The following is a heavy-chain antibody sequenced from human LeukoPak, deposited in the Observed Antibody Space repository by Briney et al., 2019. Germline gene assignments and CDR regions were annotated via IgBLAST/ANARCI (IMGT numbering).Heavy chain of an antibody. J-gene: IGHJ4*02. Sequence: GGSLRLSCAASGFSFSSYSMNWVRQAPGKGLEWVSSISSSSSYIYYADSVKGRFTTSRDNAKNSLYLQMNSLRAEDTAVYYCARDNYYDGSGYYRYYFDYWGQGTLVTVSS. V-gene: IGHV3-21*01. CDR2: ISSSSSYI. CDR1: GFSFSSYS. CDR3: ARDNYYDGSGYYRYYFDY. D-gene: IGHD3-22*01.